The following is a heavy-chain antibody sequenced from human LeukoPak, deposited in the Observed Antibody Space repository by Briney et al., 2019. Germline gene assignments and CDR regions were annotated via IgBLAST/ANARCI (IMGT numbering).Heavy chain of an antibody. CDR1: GGSISSYY. V-gene: IGHV4-59*08. CDR3: TRRWDYFDY. J-gene: IGHJ4*02. D-gene: IGHD5-24*01. CDR2: IYYSGST. Sequence: PSETLSLTCTVSGGSISSYYRSWIRQPPATGLEWIGYIYYSGSTNYHPSLKSRVTISVDTSKNQFSPKLTSVTADNTGVYYCTRRWDYFDYWGQGTLVTVSS.